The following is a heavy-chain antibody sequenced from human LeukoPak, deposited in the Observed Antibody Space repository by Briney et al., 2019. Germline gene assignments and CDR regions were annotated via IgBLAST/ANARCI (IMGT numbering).Heavy chain of an antibody. V-gene: IGHV3-23*01. CDR3: AKFPAEAPGD. Sequence: PGGSLRFSCAASGFTFSSYAMSWLRQAPGKGLEWVSGVSGSGGNTYYADSVKGRFTISRDNSKNTLYLQMNSLRAEDTAVYYCAKFPAEAPGDWGQGTLVTVSS. J-gene: IGHJ4*02. CDR1: GFTFSSYA. D-gene: IGHD6-6*01. CDR2: VSGSGGNT.